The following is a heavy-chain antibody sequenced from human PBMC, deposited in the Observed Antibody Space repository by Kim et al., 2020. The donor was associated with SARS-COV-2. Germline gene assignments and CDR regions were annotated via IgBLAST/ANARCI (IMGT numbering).Heavy chain of an antibody. J-gene: IGHJ4*02. Sequence: GSQKYYVDSAKGRFTISRDNAKNSVYLHMNSLRGEDTAVYYCARGRGVDYWGQGTLVTVSS. CDR3: ARGRGVDY. CDR2: GSQK. V-gene: IGHV3-7*04.